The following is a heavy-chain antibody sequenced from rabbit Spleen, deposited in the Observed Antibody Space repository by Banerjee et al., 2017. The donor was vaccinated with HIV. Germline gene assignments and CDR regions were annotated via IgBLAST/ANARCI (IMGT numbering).Heavy chain of an antibody. J-gene: IGHJ4*01. CDR1: GFDFSTTYS. V-gene: IGHV1S45*01. D-gene: IGHD2-1*01. CDR3: ARGSAAMAMVITGFYLTL. Sequence: QEQLVESGEGLVQPGGSLKLPCKASGFDFSTTYSICWVRRAPGKGLEWIGCGYPDGIGSTAYASWAKGRFTISKSSSSTVTLQMTSLTAADTATYFCARGSAAMAMVITGFYLTLWGPGTLVTVS. CDR2: GYPDGIGST.